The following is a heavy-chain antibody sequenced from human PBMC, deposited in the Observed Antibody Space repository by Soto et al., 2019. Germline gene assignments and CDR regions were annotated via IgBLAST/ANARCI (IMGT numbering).Heavy chain of an antibody. CDR1: GFTFSSYA. V-gene: IGHV3-30-3*01. J-gene: IGHJ4*02. Sequence: QVQLVESGGGVVQPGRSLRLSCAASGFTFSSYAMHWVRQAPGKGLEWVAVISYDGSNKYYADSVKGRFTISRDNSKNTLYLQMNSLRAEDTAVYYCARGAWLAPFDYWGQGTLVTVSS. CDR2: ISYDGSNK. CDR3: ARGAWLAPFDY. D-gene: IGHD6-19*01.